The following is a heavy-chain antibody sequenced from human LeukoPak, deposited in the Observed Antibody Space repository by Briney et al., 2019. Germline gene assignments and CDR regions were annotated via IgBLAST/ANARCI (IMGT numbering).Heavy chain of an antibody. CDR1: GGSISSHY. CDR3: ARDRAVAGTHYYYYYMDV. Sequence: SETLSLTCAVSGGSISSHYWSWIRQPPGKGLEWIGYIYYSGSTNYNPSLKSRVTISVDTSKNQFSLKLSSVTAADTAVYYCARDRAVAGTHYYYYYMDVWGKGTTVTVSS. CDR2: IYYSGST. V-gene: IGHV4-59*11. D-gene: IGHD6-19*01. J-gene: IGHJ6*03.